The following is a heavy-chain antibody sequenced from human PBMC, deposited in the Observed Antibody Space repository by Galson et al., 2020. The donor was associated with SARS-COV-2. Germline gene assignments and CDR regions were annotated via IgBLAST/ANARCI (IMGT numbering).Heavy chain of an antibody. CDR2: IWYDGSNK. V-gene: IGHV3-33*01. D-gene: IGHD3-3*01. CDR1: GFTFSSYG. J-gene: IGHJ6*01. Sequence: GSLRLSCAASGFTFSSYGMHWVRQAPGKALEWVAVIWYDGSNKYYADSVKGLFTIPRDNSKNTLYLQMNSLRSEDTAVYYCARYTVLWSGDYDSENYYGMDVWGQGTTVTVSS. CDR3: ARYTVLWSGDYDSENYYGMDV.